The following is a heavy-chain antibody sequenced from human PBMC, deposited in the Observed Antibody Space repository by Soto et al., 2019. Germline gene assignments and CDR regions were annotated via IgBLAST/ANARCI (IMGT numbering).Heavy chain of an antibody. Sequence: EGSLRLSPAAPGFTLGHGVLGWVRQAPGKGLEWVANTKPDGSEKYYVDSVKGRFTISRDSAKDSLYLQMNSLRAEDTAVYYCARGYSGYAYWGQGALVTVSS. CDR2: TKPDGSEK. CDR3: ARGYSGYAY. V-gene: IGHV3-7*01. J-gene: IGHJ4*02. D-gene: IGHD5-12*01. CDR1: GFTLGHGV.